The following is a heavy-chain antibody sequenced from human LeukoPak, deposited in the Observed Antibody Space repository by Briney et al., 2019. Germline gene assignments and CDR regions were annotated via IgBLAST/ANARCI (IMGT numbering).Heavy chain of an antibody. D-gene: IGHD5-12*01. J-gene: IGHJ4*02. Sequence: SETLSLTCTVSGGSISSYYWSWIRQPPGKGLEWIGYIYHSGSTDYNPSLKSRVTISVDTSKNQFSLKLSSVTAADTAVYYCAREGRYSGYDSWGQGTLVTVSS. V-gene: IGHV4-59*01. CDR3: AREGRYSGYDS. CDR1: GGSISSYY. CDR2: IYHSGST.